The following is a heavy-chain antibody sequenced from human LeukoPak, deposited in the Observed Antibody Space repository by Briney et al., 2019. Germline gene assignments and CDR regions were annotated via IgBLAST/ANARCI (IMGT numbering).Heavy chain of an antibody. Sequence: GGSLRLSCAASGFTFSNAWMSWVRQAPGKGLEWVGRIKSKTDGGTTDYAAPVKGRFTISRDDSKNTLYLQMNSLKTEDTAVSYCTTVPYRSYYGSGSYYIDYWGQGTLVTVSS. V-gene: IGHV3-15*01. J-gene: IGHJ4*02. CDR2: IKSKTDGGTT. CDR3: TTVPYRSYYGSGSYYIDY. CDR1: GFTFSNAW. D-gene: IGHD3-10*01.